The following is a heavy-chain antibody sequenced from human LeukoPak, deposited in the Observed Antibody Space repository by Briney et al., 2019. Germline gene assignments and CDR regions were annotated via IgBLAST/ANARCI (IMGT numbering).Heavy chain of an antibody. Sequence: PGGSLRLPCAVSGFTFRNYAMNWVRQAPGKGLEWLSYISSSGSTIHTADSVKGRFTISRDNAKNSLYLQLNSLRADDTAVYYCARDGGRQVQLLWVPNYDNWGPGTLVTVSS. CDR1: GFTFRNYA. CDR2: ISSSGSTI. V-gene: IGHV3-48*03. J-gene: IGHJ4*02. CDR3: ARDGGRQVQLLWVPNYDN. D-gene: IGHD2-2*01.